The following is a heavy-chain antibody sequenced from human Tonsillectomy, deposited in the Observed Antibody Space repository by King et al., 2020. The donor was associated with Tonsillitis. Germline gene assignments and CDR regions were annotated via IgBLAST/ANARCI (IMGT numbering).Heavy chain of an antibody. V-gene: IGHV3-23*04. Sequence: VQLVESGGGLVQPGGSLRLSCAASGLTFSSYAMTWVRQAPGKGLEWVSAISGSGGSTYYADSVKGRFTISRDNSKNTLYLQMNSLRAEDTAVYYCAKEGPPLNGNWGYFDYWGQGTLLTVSS. D-gene: IGHD7-27*01. CDR1: GLTFSSYA. J-gene: IGHJ4*02. CDR2: ISGSGGST. CDR3: AKEGPPLNGNWGYFDY.